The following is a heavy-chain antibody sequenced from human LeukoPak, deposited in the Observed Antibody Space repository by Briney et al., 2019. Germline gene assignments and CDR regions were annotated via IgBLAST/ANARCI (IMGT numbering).Heavy chain of an antibody. J-gene: IGHJ4*02. CDR3: ARGYDILTGYDY. D-gene: IGHD3-9*01. V-gene: IGHV3-21*01. CDR1: GFTFSSYS. Sequence: GGSLRLSCAASGFTFSSYSMNWVRQAPGKGLEWVSSISSSSSYIYYADSVKGRFTISRDNAKNSLYLQINSLRAEDTAVYYCARGYDILTGYDYWGQGTLVTVSS. CDR2: ISSSSSYI.